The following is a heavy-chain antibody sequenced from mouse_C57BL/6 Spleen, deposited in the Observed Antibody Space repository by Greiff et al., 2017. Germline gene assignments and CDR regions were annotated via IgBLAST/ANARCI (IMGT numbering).Heavy chain of an antibody. Sequence: VQLQQSGPELVKPGASVKISCKASGYSFTGYYMNWVKQSPEKSLEWIGEINPSTGGTTYNQKFKAKATLTVDKSSSTAYMQLKSLTSEDSAVYYCASFITTVGDYFDYWGQGTTLTVSS. J-gene: IGHJ2*01. CDR3: ASFITTVGDYFDY. CDR2: INPSTGGT. V-gene: IGHV1-42*01. CDR1: GYSFTGYY. D-gene: IGHD1-1*01.